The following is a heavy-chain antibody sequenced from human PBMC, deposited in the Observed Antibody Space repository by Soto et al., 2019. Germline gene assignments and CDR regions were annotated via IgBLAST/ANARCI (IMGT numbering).Heavy chain of an antibody. V-gene: IGHV3-53*01. Sequence: GGSLRLSCAASGFPINFTYLSWVRQSPGKGLEWLSVLYADGSTYYIDSVKGRFRISRDNAKNTLYLQMDNLRADDTAMYFCARTAEGDTPRTHWYFDLWGRGTPVTVSS. CDR2: LYADGST. CDR1: GFPINFTY. J-gene: IGHJ2*01. D-gene: IGHD6-25*01. CDR3: ARTAEGDTPRTHWYFDL.